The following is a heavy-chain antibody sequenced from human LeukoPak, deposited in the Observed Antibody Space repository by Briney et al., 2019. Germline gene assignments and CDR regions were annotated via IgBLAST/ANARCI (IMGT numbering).Heavy chain of an antibody. CDR3: RVWFGESKFDF. J-gene: IGHJ4*02. CDR2: ISSSSSYI. CDR1: GFTFSSYS. D-gene: IGHD3-10*01. Sequence: GGSLRLSCAASGFTFSSYSMNWVRQAPGKGLEWVSSISSSSSYIYYADSVKGRFTISRDNAKNSLYPQMNSLRAEDTAVYYCRVWFGESKFDFWGQGTLVTVSS. V-gene: IGHV3-21*01.